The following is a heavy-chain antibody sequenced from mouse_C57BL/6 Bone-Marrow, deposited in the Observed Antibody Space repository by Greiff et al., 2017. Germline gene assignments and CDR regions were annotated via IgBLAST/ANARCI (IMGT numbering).Heavy chain of an antibody. V-gene: IGHV1-26*01. CDR1: GYTFTDYY. D-gene: IGHD1-2*01. J-gene: IGHJ4*01. CDR2: INPNNGGT. Sequence: EVQLQQSGPELVKPGASVKISCKASGYTFTDYYMNWVKQSHGKSLEWIGDINPNNGGTSYNQKFKGKATLTVDKSSSTAYMELRSLPSEDSAVYYCAAGIITTEDAMDYWGQGTSVTVSS. CDR3: AAGIITTEDAMDY.